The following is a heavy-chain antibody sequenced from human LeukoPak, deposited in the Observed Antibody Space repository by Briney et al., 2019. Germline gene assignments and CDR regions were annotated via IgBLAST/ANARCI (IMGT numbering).Heavy chain of an antibody. J-gene: IGHJ4*02. CDR3: AKHRRDLLSYSLFDY. Sequence: PGGSLRLFCAASGFTFSSYAMSWVRQAPGKGLEWVSAISGSGGSTYYADSVKGRFTISRDNSKNTLYLQMNSLRAEDTAVYYCAKHRRDLLSYSLFDYWGQGSLVTVSS. CDR2: ISGSGGST. D-gene: IGHD1-26*01. V-gene: IGHV3-23*01. CDR1: GFTFSSYA.